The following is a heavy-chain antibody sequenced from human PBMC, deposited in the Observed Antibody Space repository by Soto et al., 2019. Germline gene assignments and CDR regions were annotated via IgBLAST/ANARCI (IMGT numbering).Heavy chain of an antibody. CDR2: IFSNDEK. CDR3: ARIWGAVAGRVRRANNWFDP. CDR1: GFSLSNARMG. V-gene: IGHV2-26*01. J-gene: IGHJ5*02. D-gene: IGHD6-19*01. Sequence: SGPTLVNPTETLTLTCTVSGFSLSNARMGVSWIRQPPGKALEWLAHIFSNDEKSYSTSLKSRLTISKDTSKSQVVLTMTNMDPVDTATYYCARIWGAVAGRVRRANNWFDPWGQGTLVTVSS.